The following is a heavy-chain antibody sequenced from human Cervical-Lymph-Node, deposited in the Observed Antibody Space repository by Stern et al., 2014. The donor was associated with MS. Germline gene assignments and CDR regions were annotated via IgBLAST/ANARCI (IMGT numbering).Heavy chain of an antibody. CDR3: ARDNDDNGMDV. V-gene: IGHV1-69*01. J-gene: IGHJ6*02. CDR2: FIPLFVTT. D-gene: IGHD1-1*01. CDR1: GGIFSNYA. Sequence: QVQLVQSGAEVTKTGSSVTVSCKASGGIFSNYAISWVRQAPGQGLEWMGAFIPLFVTTFYAQKFQGRVTITADESTSTVYMDLSSLRSEDTAVYYCARDNDDNGMDVWGQGTTITVSS.